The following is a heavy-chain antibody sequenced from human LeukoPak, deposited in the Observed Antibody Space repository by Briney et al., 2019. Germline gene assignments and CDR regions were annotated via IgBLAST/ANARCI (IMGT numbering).Heavy chain of an antibody. CDR2: ISYDGSNK. Sequence: GRSLRLSCAASGFTFSSYGMHWVRQAPGKGLEWVAVISYDGSNKYYADSVKGRFTISRDNSKNTLYLQMNSLRAEDTAVYYCAKALGRWTPRVNYYYYGMDVWGQGTTVTVSS. CDR3: AKALGRWTPRVNYYYYGMDV. V-gene: IGHV3-30*18. CDR1: GFTFSSYG. J-gene: IGHJ6*02. D-gene: IGHD1-1*01.